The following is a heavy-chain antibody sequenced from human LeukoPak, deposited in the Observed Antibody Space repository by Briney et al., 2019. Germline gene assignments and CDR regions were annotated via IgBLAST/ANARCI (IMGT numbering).Heavy chain of an antibody. V-gene: IGHV3-23*01. D-gene: IGHD3-22*01. J-gene: IGHJ4*02. Sequence: PGGSLRLSCAASGFTFSNYAMSWVRQAPGKGLEWVSTMSGSAGSTYYADSVKGRFTISRGNSKNTLYLQMNSLRAEDTALYYCAKDRPSMIVVVITGFDYWGQGTLVTVSS. CDR1: GFTFSNYA. CDR3: AKDRPSMIVVVITGFDY. CDR2: MSGSAGST.